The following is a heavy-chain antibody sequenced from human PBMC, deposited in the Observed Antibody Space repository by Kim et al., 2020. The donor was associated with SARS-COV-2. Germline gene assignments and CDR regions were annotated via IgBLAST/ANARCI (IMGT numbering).Heavy chain of an antibody. CDR2: YT. V-gene: IGHV3-11*05. Sequence: YTKYADSVKGRFTISRDNAKNSLYLQMNSLRAEDTAVYYCAREHGSYYDYWGQGTLVTVSP. J-gene: IGHJ4*02. D-gene: IGHD1-26*01. CDR3: AREHGSYYDY.